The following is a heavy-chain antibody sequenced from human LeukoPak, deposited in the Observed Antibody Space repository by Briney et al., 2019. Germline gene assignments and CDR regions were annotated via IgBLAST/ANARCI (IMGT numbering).Heavy chain of an antibody. CDR1: GGTFSSYA. D-gene: IGHD3-22*01. J-gene: IGHJ4*02. CDR2: IIPIFGTA. V-gene: IGHV1-69*05. Sequence: EASVKVSCKASGGTFSSYAISWVRQAPGQGLEWMGGIIPIFGTANYAQKFQGRVTITTDESTSTAYMELSSLRSEDTAVYYCARRDDSSGYYDYWGQGTLVTVSS. CDR3: ARRDDSSGYYDY.